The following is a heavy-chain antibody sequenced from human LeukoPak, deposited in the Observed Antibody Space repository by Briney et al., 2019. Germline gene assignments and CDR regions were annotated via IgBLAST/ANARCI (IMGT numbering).Heavy chain of an antibody. CDR1: GDSISSRSYY. Sequence: PSETLSLTCIVSGDSISSRSYYSGWIRQPPGKGLEWIGSIYYTGTTYSNPSLKSRVTISVDTSKNQFSLRLSSVTAADTAVYYCARGVASSSWYYYYYMDVWGKGTTVTISS. V-gene: IGHV4-39*07. CDR3: ARGVASSSWYYYYYMDV. D-gene: IGHD6-13*01. CDR2: IYYTGTT. J-gene: IGHJ6*03.